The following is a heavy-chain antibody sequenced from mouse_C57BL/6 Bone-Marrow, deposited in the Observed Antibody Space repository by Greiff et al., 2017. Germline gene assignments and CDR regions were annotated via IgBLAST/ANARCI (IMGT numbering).Heavy chain of an antibody. D-gene: IGHD1-1*02. V-gene: IGHV1-61*01. CDR2: IYPSDSET. CDR3: AGYYGADV. Sequence: QVQLQQPGAELVRPGSSVKLSCKASGYTFTSYWMDWVKQRPGQGLEWIGNIYPSDSETHYNQKFKDKATLTVDKSSSTAYMQLSSLTSEDSAVYYGAGYYGADVWGTGTTVTVSS. CDR1: GYTFTSYW. J-gene: IGHJ1*03.